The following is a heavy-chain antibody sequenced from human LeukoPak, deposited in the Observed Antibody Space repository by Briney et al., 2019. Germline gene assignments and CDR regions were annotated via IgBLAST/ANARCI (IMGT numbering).Heavy chain of an antibody. CDR3: ARLVHGGRVISSWYVNY. CDR1: GGSLSGYY. D-gene: IGHD6-13*01. V-gene: IGHV4-34*01. Sequence: SETLSLTCAVYGGSLSGYYWSWIRQPPGRGLEWIGEINHSGSTNYNPSLKSRVTISVDTSKNQFSLKLSSAPAADTAVYYCARLVHGGRVISSWYVNYWGQGTLVTVSS. CDR2: INHSGST. J-gene: IGHJ4*02.